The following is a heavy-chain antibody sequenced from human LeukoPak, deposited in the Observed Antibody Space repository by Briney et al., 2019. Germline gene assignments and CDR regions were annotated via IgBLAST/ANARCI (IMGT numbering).Heavy chain of an antibody. D-gene: IGHD4-17*01. J-gene: IGHJ4*02. Sequence: LDTLSLTCNASGGSVSSYYWSWIRQTPGKGLEWIGYIYYSRSTNYNPSLKSRVTISVDTSKNQFSLKLSSVTAADTAVYYCARSSYGDYLSGTGFGYFDCWGQGTLVTVSS. CDR3: ARSSYGDYLSGTGFGYFDC. CDR1: GGSVSSYY. CDR2: IYYSRST. V-gene: IGHV4-59*02.